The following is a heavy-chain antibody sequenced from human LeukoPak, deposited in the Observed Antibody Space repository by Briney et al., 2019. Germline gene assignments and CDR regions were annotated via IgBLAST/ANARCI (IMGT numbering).Heavy chain of an antibody. CDR3: ASVTIFGVVIQGDAFDI. J-gene: IGHJ3*02. D-gene: IGHD3-3*01. V-gene: IGHV1-69*13. CDR2: IIPIFGTA. Sequence: SVKVSCKASGGTFSSYAISWVRQAPGQGLECMGGIIPIFGTANYAQKCQGRFTITANESTSTAYMELSSLRSEETAVYYCASVTIFGVVIQGDAFDIWGQGTMVTVSS. CDR1: GGTFSSYA.